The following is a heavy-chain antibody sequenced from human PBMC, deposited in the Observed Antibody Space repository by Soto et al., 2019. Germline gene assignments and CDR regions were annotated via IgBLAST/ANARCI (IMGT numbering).Heavy chain of an antibody. CDR2: IIPILGIA. D-gene: IGHD3-10*01. CDR3: AGGPPQEFGAGGGREDY. J-gene: IGHJ4*02. CDR1: GGTFSSFT. Sequence: QVQLVQSGAEVKKPGSSVKVSCKASGGTFSSFTISWVRQAPGQGLEWMGRIIPILGIANYAQKFQGRVTITADKSTSTAYTELSSLRSEDTAVYYCAGGPPQEFGAGGGREDYWVEGTQVTVSS. V-gene: IGHV1-69*02.